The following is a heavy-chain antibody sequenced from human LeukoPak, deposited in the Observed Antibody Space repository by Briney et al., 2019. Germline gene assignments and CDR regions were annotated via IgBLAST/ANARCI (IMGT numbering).Heavy chain of an antibody. V-gene: IGHV1-2*02. CDR1: GYTFTGNY. CDR2: INPDSGGT. D-gene: IGHD2-15*01. J-gene: IGHJ5*02. Sequence: ASVNVSCKASGYTFTGNYMHWMRQAAGQGLEGMGWINPDSGGTSYAQKFQGRVTMTRDTSISTVYVELSRLRSDDTAVYYCARSDSYTWFDPWGQGTLVTVSS. CDR3: ARSDSYTWFDP.